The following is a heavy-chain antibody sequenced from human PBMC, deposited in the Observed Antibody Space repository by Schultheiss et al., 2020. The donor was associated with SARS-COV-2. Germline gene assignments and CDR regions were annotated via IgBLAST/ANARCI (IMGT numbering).Heavy chain of an antibody. CDR2: IYYSGST. CDR3: AREGIIFGVPMRGAFDI. V-gene: IGHV4-59*12. CDR1: GGSISSYY. J-gene: IGHJ3*02. D-gene: IGHD3-3*01. Sequence: SQTLSLTCTVSGGSISSYYWSWIRQPAGKGLEWIGYIYYSGSTNYNPSLKSRVTISVDTSKNQFSLKLSSVTAADTAVYYCAREGIIFGVPMRGAFDIWGQGTMVTVSS.